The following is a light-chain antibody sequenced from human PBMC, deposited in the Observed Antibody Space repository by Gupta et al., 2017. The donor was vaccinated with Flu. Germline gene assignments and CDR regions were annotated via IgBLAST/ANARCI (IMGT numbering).Light chain of an antibody. CDR3: AAWGDNRWV. J-gene: IGLJ3*02. V-gene: IGLV1-47*01. Sequence: QSVLTQPPSASGTPGQRVTISCSGSSPDIGSNYVYWYQQLPGTAPKLLIYRNNHRPTGVPDRFSGSQSGTSASLAIRGLRAEDEDDYYCAAWGDNRWVFGGGTKLTVL. CDR1: SPDIGSNY. CDR2: RNN.